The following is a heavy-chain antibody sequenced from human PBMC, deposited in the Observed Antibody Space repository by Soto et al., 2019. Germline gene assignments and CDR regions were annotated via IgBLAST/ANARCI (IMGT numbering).Heavy chain of an antibody. V-gene: IGHV1-2*02. CDR3: ARDPLYYDFWSGPVCMDV. Sequence: ASVKVSCKASGYTFTGYYMHWVRQAPGQGLEWMGWINPNSGGTNYAQKFQGRVTMTRDTSISTAYMELSRLRSDDTAVYYCARDPLYYDFWSGPVCMDVWGQGTTVTVSS. CDR1: GYTFTGYY. CDR2: INPNSGGT. D-gene: IGHD3-3*01. J-gene: IGHJ6*02.